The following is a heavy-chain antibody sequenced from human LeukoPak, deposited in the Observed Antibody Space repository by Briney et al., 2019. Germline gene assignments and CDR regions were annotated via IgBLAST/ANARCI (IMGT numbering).Heavy chain of an antibody. CDR2: IIPIFGTA. V-gene: IGHV1-69*13. CDR3: APPLGYCSGGSCYPYYFDY. Sequence: GASVKVSCKASGGTFSSYAISWVRQAPGQGLEWMGGIIPIFGTANYAQKFQGRVTITADESTSTDYMELSSLRSEDTAVYYCAPPLGYCSGGSCYPYYFDYWGQGTLVTVSS. J-gene: IGHJ4*02. D-gene: IGHD2-15*01. CDR1: GGTFSSYA.